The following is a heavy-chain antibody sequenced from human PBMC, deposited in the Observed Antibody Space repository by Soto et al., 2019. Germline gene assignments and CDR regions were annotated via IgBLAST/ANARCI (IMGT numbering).Heavy chain of an antibody. CDR3: ARGGLLWFGEHLVNWFDP. V-gene: IGHV3-21*01. Sequence: PGGSLRLSCAASGFNFSSYSMNWVRQAPGKGLEWVSSISSSSSYIYYADSVKGRFTISRDNAKNSLYLQMNSLRAEDTAVYYCARGGLLWFGEHLVNWFDPWGQGTLVTVSS. CDR2: ISSSSSYI. CDR1: GFNFSSYS. D-gene: IGHD3-10*01. J-gene: IGHJ5*02.